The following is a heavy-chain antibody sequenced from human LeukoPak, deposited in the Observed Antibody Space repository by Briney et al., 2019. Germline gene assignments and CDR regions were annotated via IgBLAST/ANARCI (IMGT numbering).Heavy chain of an antibody. CDR1: GGSFSGYY. CDR3: ARGRGDSGSYYADY. CDR2: TNHSGST. J-gene: IGHJ4*02. V-gene: IGHV4-34*01. D-gene: IGHD1-26*01. Sequence: SETLSLTCAVYGGSFSGYYWSWIRQPPGKGLEWIGETNHSGSTNYNPSLKSRVTISVDTSKNQFSLKLSSVTAADTAVYYCARGRGDSGSYYADYWGQGTLVTVSS.